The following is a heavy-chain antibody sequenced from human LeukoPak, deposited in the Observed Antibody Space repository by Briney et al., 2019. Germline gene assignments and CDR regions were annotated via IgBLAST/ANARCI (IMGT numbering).Heavy chain of an antibody. J-gene: IGHJ5*02. Sequence: SXXLSLTCAISGDSVSSNSAAWNWIRQSPSRGLEWLGRTYYRSKWYNDYAVSVKSRITTNPDTSKNQFSLQLNSVTPEDTAVYYCARDSATLGWFDPWGQGTLVTVSS. D-gene: IGHD2/OR15-2a*01. CDR1: GDSVSSNSAA. CDR3: ARDSATLGWFDP. CDR2: TYYRSKWYN. V-gene: IGHV6-1*01.